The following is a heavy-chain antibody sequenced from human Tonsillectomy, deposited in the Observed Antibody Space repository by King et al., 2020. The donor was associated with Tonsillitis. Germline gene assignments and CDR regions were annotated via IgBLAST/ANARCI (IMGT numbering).Heavy chain of an antibody. CDR1: GFTFGDYP. CDR3: TTGIQLWSGY. J-gene: IGHJ4*02. Sequence: QLVQSGGGLVQPGRSLRLSCTASGFTFGDYPMSWFRQAPGKGLEWVGFIRSKAYGGTTEYAASVKGRFTISRDDSKSIAYLQMNSLKTEDTAVYYCTTGIQLWSGYWGQGTLVTVSS. CDR2: IRSKAYGGTT. D-gene: IGHD5-18*01. V-gene: IGHV3-49*03.